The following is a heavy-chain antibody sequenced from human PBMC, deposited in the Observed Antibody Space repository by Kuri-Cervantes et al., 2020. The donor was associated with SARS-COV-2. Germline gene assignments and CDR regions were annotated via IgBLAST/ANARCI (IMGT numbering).Heavy chain of an antibody. J-gene: IGHJ4*02. CDR1: GFTFGDYA. CDR3: TRDRKLWSPGPLLFDY. V-gene: IGHV3-49*03. CDR2: IRSKAYGGTT. D-gene: IGHD5-18*01. Sequence: GESLKISCTASGFTFGDYAMSWFRQAPGKELEWVGFIRSKAYGGTTEYAASVKGRFTISRDDSKSIAYLQMNSLKTEDTAVYYCTRDRKLWSPGPLLFDYWGQGTLVTVSS.